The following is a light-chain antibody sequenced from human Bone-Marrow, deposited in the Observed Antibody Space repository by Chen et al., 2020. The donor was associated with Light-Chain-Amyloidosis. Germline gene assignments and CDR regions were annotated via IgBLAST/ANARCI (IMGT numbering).Light chain of an antibody. CDR1: SSDVGGYNH. Sequence: QSALTQPASVSGSPGQSITISCTGTSSDVGGYNHVSWYQKHPGKAPKLMIYDVSNRPSGVSNRFSGSKSGNTASLTISGLQAEDEADYYCSSYTSSRTLVFGGGTKLTVL. J-gene: IGLJ2*01. CDR3: SSYTSSRTLV. CDR2: DVS. V-gene: IGLV2-14*03.